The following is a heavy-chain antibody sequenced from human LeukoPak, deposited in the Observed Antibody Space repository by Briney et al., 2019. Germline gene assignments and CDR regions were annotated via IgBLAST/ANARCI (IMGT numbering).Heavy chain of an antibody. D-gene: IGHD6-25*01. J-gene: IGHJ1*01. CDR1: GGSISSGAYY. CDR2: FYYSGST. CDR3: ASPTAGDDGGYFQH. Sequence: SQTLSLTCTVSGGSISSGAYYWGWIRQPPGKGLEWIGSFYYSGSTYYDPSPKSRVTISVDTSKNQFSLKLSSVTAADTAVYYCASPTAGDDGGYFQHWGQGTLVTVSS. V-gene: IGHV4-39*01.